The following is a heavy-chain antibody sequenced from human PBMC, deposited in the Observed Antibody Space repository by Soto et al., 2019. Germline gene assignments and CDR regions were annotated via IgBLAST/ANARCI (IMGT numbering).Heavy chain of an antibody. J-gene: IGHJ4*02. CDR3: AGSILSPGAWDY. CDR1: RSPTSSSNW. CDR2: IYHSGST. D-gene: IGHD2-15*01. Sequence: SETIPRTCTLSRSPTSSSNWWTRDRQPPGKGLEWIGEIYHSGSTNYNPSLKSRVTISVDKSKNQFSLKLSSVTAADTAVYYCAGSILSPGAWDYWGQGTLVTVS. V-gene: IGHV4-4*02.